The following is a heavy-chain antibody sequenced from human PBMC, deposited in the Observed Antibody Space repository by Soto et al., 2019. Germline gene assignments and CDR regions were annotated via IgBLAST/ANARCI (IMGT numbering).Heavy chain of an antibody. V-gene: IGHV1-2*04. CDR2: INPNSGGT. CDR1: GYTFTGYY. J-gene: IGHJ6*02. Sequence: ASVKVSCKASGYTFTGYYMHWVRQAPGQGLEWMGWINPNSGGTNYAQKFQGWVTMTRDTSISTAYMELSRLRSDDTAVYYCARDLYSSSWYRTRYYYYYGMDVWGQGTTVTVSS. D-gene: IGHD6-13*01. CDR3: ARDLYSSSWYRTRYYYYYGMDV.